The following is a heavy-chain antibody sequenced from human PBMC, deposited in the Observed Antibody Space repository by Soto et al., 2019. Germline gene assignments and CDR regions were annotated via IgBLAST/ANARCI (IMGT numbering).Heavy chain of an antibody. D-gene: IGHD6-19*01. Sequence: GESLKISCQGSGYDFTTVWIGWVRQMPGKGLECLGIVYPGDSDTRYSPSFQGQVTISADKSINTAYLHFSSLKASDTAIYYCARTNVAGIRGSFDFWGQGTLVTVSS. CDR3: ARTNVAGIRGSFDF. J-gene: IGHJ4*02. V-gene: IGHV5-51*01. CDR2: VYPGDSDT. CDR1: GYDFTTVW.